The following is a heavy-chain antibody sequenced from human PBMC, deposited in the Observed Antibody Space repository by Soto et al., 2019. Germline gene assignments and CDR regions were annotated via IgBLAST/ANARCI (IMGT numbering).Heavy chain of an antibody. Sequence: GSSVKLCCKVSGYTLTELSMHWVRQAPGKGLEWMGGFDPEDGETIYAQKFQGRVTMTEDTSTDTAYMELRSLRSDGTAVYYCARVGTFVLAEYYYYGMDVWGQGYTVTVSS. CDR1: GYTLTELS. D-gene: IGHD3-16*01. CDR3: ARVGTFVLAEYYYYGMDV. J-gene: IGHJ6*02. CDR2: FDPEDGET. V-gene: IGHV1-24*01.